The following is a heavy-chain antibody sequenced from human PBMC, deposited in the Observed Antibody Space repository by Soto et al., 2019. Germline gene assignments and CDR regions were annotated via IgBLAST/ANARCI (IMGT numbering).Heavy chain of an antibody. J-gene: IGHJ4*02. CDR1: GFTVSSNY. V-gene: IGHV3-66*01. D-gene: IGHD1-26*01. CDR2: IYSGGST. CDR3: ARVWVRVGAALDY. Sequence: EVQLVESGGGLVQPGGSLRLSCAASGFTVSSNYMSWVRQAPGKGLEWVSVIYSGGSTYYADSVKGRFTISRDNSKHTLYLQMNRLRAEDTAVYYCARVWVRVGAALDYWGQGTLVTVSS.